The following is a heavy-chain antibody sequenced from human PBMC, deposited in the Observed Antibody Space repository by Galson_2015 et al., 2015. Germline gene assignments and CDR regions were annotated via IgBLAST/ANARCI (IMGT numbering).Heavy chain of an antibody. CDR1: GFNCATYW. V-gene: IGHV5-51*01. CDR3: SRKRDDSGWFSDW. D-gene: IGHD6-19*01. Sequence: QSRAAVKKPGESLKISCQGSGFNCATYWVAWARQVPGGPLEWMELMSPGDSQTRYTPSFQSHVSISDDESIDTTYWQWSRLKASDTAIYFCSRKRDDSGWFSDWWGQGTLVTVS. J-gene: IGHJ4*02. CDR2: MSPGDSQT.